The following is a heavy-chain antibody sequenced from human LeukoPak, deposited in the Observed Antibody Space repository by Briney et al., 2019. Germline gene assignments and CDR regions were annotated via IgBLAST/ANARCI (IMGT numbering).Heavy chain of an antibody. V-gene: IGHV1-18*01. CDR2: ISAYNGNT. D-gene: IGHD6-13*01. CDR1: GYTFTSYG. CDR3: AREEGIAAAGTSVY. Sequence: GASVKVSCKASGYTFTSYGISWVRQAPGQGLEWMGWISAYNGNTNYAQKLQGRVTMTTDTSTSTAYMELRGLRSDDTAVYYCAREEGIAAAGTSVYWGQGTLVTVSS. J-gene: IGHJ4*02.